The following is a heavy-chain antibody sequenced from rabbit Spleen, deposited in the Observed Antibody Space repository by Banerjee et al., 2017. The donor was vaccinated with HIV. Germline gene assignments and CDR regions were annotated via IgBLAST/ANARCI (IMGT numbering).Heavy chain of an antibody. CDR2: AYAGSSGNT. Sequence: QEQLEESGGDLVKPEGSLTLTCKASGFDFNGFSFNSGYDMCWVRQAPGKGLEWVACAYAGSSGNTYSATWAKGRFTISRTSSTTVTLQMTSLTAADTATYFCARDLASVVGWNFYLWGQGTLVTVS. D-gene: IGHD3-1*01. CDR3: ARDLASVVGWNFYL. CDR1: GFDFNGFSFNSGYD. V-gene: IGHV1S45*01. J-gene: IGHJ4*01.